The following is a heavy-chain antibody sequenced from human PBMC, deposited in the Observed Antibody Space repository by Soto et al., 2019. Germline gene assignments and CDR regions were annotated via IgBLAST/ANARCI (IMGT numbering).Heavy chain of an antibody. J-gene: IGHJ1*01. CDR1: GFTFDDYA. D-gene: IGHD6-13*01. CDR3: VKDESINWYSGHFRH. V-gene: IGHV3-9*01. CDR2: INWNSGSI. Sequence: GGALRLSCAASGFTFDDYAMHWVRQVPGKGLEWVSGINWNSGSIGYGDSVKGRFAISRDNAKNSLHLQMNSLSAEDTAFYYCVKDESINWYSGHFRHWGQGTLVTVSS.